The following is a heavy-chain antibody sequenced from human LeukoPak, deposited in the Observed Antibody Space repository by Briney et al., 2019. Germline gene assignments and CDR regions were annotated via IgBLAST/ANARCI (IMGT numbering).Heavy chain of an antibody. Sequence: SETLSLTCTVSGGSITTTTYYWDWIRQPPGKGLEYVGSIYYSGSTYYTPSLKSRVTISIDKARNQSSLKLISVTAADTAVYFCARHCSDSNCYRLDAFDIWGQGTLVTVSS. CDR1: GGSITTTTYY. D-gene: IGHD2-15*01. CDR3: ARHCSDSNCYRLDAFDI. J-gene: IGHJ3*02. CDR2: IYYSGST. V-gene: IGHV4-39*01.